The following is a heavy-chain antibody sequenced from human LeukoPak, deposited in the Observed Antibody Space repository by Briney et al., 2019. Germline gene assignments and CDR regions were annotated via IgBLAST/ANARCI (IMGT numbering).Heavy chain of an antibody. CDR2: ITDSGGDT. CDR3: VKGSSSSRPYYFDY. Sequence: GSLRLSCAASGFTFSRYAMGWVRQAPGKGLEWVSAITDSGGDTFHADSVKGRLTISRDNSKNAPYLQMNSLRVEDTAVYYCVKGSSSSRPYYFDYWGQGTLVTVSS. D-gene: IGHD6-6*01. V-gene: IGHV3-23*01. CDR1: GFTFSRYA. J-gene: IGHJ4*02.